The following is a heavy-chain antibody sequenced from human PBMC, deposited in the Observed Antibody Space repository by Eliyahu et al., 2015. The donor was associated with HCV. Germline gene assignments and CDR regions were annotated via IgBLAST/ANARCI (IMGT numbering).Heavy chain of an antibody. CDR1: GFTXSDYY. CDR3: ARDSRHSGSYWFDP. D-gene: IGHD1-26*01. CDR2: ISSSGSTI. J-gene: IGHJ5*02. V-gene: IGHV3-11*04. Sequence: QVQLVESGGGLVKPGGSLRLSCAASGFTXSDYYMGWXRQAPGKGLEWVSYISSSGSTIYYADSVKGRFTISRDNAKNSLYLQMNSLRAEDTAVYYCARDSRHSGSYWFDPWGQGTLVTVSS.